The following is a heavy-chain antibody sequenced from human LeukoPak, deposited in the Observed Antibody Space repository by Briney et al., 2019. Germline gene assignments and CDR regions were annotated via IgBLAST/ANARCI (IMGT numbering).Heavy chain of an antibody. J-gene: IGHJ4*02. CDR2: IIPIFGTA. Sequence: SVKVSCKASGGTFSSYAISWVRQAPGQGLEWMGGIIPIFGTANYAQKFQGRVTITTDESTSTAYMELSSLRSEDTAVYYCARGYCSSTSCYFYFDYWGQGTLVTVSS. CDR3: ARGYCSSTSCYFYFDY. CDR1: GGTFSSYA. D-gene: IGHD2-2*01. V-gene: IGHV1-69*05.